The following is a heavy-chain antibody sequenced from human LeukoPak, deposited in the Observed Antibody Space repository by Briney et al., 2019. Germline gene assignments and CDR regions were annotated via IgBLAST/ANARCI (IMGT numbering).Heavy chain of an antibody. V-gene: IGHV1-58*02. CDR3: AAAGIQLWPSGDY. Sequence: ASVKVSCKASGFTFTSSAMQWVRQARGQRLECIGWIVVGSGNTNYAQKFQERVTITRDMSTRTAYMELSSLRSEDTAVYYCAAAGIQLWPSGDYWGQGPLVTVSS. D-gene: IGHD5-18*01. J-gene: IGHJ4*02. CDR1: GFTFTSSA. CDR2: IVVGSGNT.